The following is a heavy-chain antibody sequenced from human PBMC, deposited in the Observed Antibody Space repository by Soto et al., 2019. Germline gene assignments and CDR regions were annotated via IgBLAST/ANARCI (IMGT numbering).Heavy chain of an antibody. Sequence: QVQLVQSGAEVKKPGSSVKVSCKASGGTFSSYAISWVRQAPGQGLEWMGGIIPIFGTANYAQKFQGRVTITADETTSKAYMELSSLRSEDTAVYYCARRPRDWSSTSCYANYYYGMDVWGQGTTVTVSS. D-gene: IGHD2-2*01. V-gene: IGHV1-69*01. CDR1: GGTFSSYA. CDR3: ARRPRDWSSTSCYANYYYGMDV. CDR2: IIPIFGTA. J-gene: IGHJ6*02.